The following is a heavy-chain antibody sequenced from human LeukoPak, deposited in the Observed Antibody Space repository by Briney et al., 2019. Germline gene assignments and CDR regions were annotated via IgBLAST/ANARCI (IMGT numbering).Heavy chain of an antibody. CDR1: GYTFTTYG. V-gene: IGHV1-18*04. CDR2: ISPYNGNT. Sequence: ASVKVSCKASGYTFTTYGISWVRQAPGQGLEWMGWISPYNGNTNYAQKLQGRVTMTTDTSTSTAYMELRSLRSDDTAVYYCARYLWFGEFPSDPSGMFYGMDVWGKGTTVTVSS. CDR3: ARYLWFGEFPSDPSGMFYGMDV. D-gene: IGHD3-10*01. J-gene: IGHJ6*04.